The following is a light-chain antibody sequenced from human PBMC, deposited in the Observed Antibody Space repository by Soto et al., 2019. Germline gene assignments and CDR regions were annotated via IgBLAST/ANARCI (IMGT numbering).Light chain of an antibody. Sequence: QSVLTQPPSVSAAPGQTVTISCSGGSSNIGNNFVSWYQQLPGTAPKLLIYDNIKRPSGIPDRFSASRSATSATLAITGLQTGDGAVYYCGTWDTSLSGGLFGGGTKLTVL. CDR3: GTWDTSLSGGL. J-gene: IGLJ2*01. CDR1: SSNIGNNF. V-gene: IGLV1-51*01. CDR2: DNI.